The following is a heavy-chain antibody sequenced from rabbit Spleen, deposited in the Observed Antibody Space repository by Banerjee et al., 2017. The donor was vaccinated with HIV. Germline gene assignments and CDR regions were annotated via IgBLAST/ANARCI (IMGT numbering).Heavy chain of an antibody. CDR3: ARDGSGSGYNYLDL. V-gene: IGHV1S40*01. J-gene: IGHJ4*01. CDR1: GFSFNEFSFNGGYD. CDR2: INTATGKA. D-gene: IGHD1-1*01. Sequence: QSLEESGGGLVKPGASLTLTCKASGFSFNEFSFNGGYDMCWVRQAPGKGLEWIACINTATGKAVYASWAKGRFTISKTSSTTVTLQMISLTAADTATYFCARDGSGSGYNYLDLWGPGTLVTVS.